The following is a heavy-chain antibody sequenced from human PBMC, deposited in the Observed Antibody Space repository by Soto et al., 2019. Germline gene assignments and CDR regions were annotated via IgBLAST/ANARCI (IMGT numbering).Heavy chain of an antibody. CDR2: IYYSGST. Sequence: PSETLSLTCTVSGGSISSSSYYWGWIRQPPGKGLEWIGSIYYSGSTYYNPSLKSRVTISVDTSKNQFSLQLSSVTAADTAVYYCAKGRLRDLFDYWGQGTQVTGSS. J-gene: IGHJ4*02. CDR1: GGSISSSSYY. V-gene: IGHV4-39*01. CDR3: AKGRLRDLFDY.